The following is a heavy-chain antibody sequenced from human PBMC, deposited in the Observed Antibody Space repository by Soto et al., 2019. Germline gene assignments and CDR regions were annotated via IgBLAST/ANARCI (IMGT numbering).Heavy chain of an antibody. CDR1: GFTFRSYA. D-gene: IGHD3-22*01. V-gene: IGHV3-30-3*01. J-gene: IGHJ3*02. Sequence: GGSLRLSCAASGFTFRSYAIHWVRQAPGKGLEWVAVISYDGSNKYYADSVKGRFTISRDNSKNTLYLQMNSLRAEDTAVYYYAREMLSATIIAGPGAFDIWGQGTTVTVSS. CDR2: ISYDGSNK. CDR3: AREMLSATIIAGPGAFDI.